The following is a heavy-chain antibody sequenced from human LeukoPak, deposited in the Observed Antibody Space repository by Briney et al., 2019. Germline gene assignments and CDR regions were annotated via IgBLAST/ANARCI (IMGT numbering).Heavy chain of an antibody. D-gene: IGHD3-22*01. V-gene: IGHV3-23*01. Sequence: PGGSLRLSCAASGFSFTSYAMSWVLQAPGEGLEWVSAISGSGGSTYYADSVKGRFTISRDNSKNTLHLQMNSLRAEDTAVYYCAKGRYYYDSSDAFDIWGQGTMVTVSS. CDR3: AKGRYYYDSSDAFDI. CDR1: GFSFTSYA. CDR2: ISGSGGST. J-gene: IGHJ3*02.